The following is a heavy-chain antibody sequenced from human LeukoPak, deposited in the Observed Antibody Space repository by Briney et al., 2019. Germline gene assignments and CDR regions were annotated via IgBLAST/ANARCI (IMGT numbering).Heavy chain of an antibody. V-gene: IGHV3-43*01. CDR2: ISWDGGST. CDR1: GFTFDDYT. Sequence: GGSLRLSCAASGFTFDDYTMHWVRQAPGKGLEWVSLISWDGGSTYYADSVKGRFTISRDNSKNSLYLQMNSLRTEDTALYYCAREDRGPYSGYDPHGMDVWGQGTTVTVSS. CDR3: AREDRGPYSGYDPHGMDV. J-gene: IGHJ6*02. D-gene: IGHD5-12*01.